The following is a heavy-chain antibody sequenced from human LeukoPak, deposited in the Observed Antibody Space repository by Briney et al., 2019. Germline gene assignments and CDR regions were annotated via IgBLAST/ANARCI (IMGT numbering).Heavy chain of an antibody. J-gene: IGHJ3*02. V-gene: IGHV3-21*01. CDR1: GFTFSSYS. Sequence: GGSLRLSCAASGFTFSSYSMNWVRQAPGKGLEWVPSISSSSSYIYYADSVKGRFTISRDNAKNSLYLQMNSLRAEDTAVYYCARGSEYSGTPGAFDIWGQGTMVTVSS. CDR2: ISSSSSYI. D-gene: IGHD1-26*01. CDR3: ARGSEYSGTPGAFDI.